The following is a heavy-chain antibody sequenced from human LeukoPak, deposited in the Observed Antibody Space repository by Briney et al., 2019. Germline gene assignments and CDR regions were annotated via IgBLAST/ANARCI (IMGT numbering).Heavy chain of an antibody. J-gene: IGHJ6*03. CDR2: ISSSGSTI. CDR1: GFTFSSYE. V-gene: IGHV3-48*03. CDR3: ARTSSGWYLSGGPYYYYYMDV. D-gene: IGHD6-19*01. Sequence: GGSLRLSCAASGFTFSSYEMNWVRQAPGKGLEWVSYISSSGSTIYYADSVKGRFTISRDNAKNSLYLQMNSLRAEDTAVYYCARTSSGWYLSGGPYYYYYMDVWGKGTTVTISS.